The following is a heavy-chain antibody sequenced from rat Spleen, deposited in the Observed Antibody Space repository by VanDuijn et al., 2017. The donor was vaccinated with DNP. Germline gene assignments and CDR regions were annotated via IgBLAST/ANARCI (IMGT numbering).Heavy chain of an antibody. CDR3: ARWAGAPY. CDR2: ISTSGGST. V-gene: IGHV5-25*01. CDR1: GFTFSNYD. Sequence: EVQLVESGGGLVQPGRSLKLSCAASGFTFSNYDMAWVRQAPTKGLEWVASISTSGGSTYYRDSVKGRFTVSRDNAKSTLYLQMDSLRSEDTATYYCARWAGAPYWGQGVMVTVSS. J-gene: IGHJ2*01. D-gene: IGHD3-1*01.